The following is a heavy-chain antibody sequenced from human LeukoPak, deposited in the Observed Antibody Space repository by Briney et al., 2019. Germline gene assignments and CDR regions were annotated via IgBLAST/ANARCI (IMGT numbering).Heavy chain of an antibody. CDR3: AKGRGVAARLAYFDY. V-gene: IGHV3-74*01. D-gene: IGHD6-6*01. Sequence: GGSLRLSCAASGFTFSSYWMHWVRQAPGKGLVWVSAIRSDGSSTSYADSVKGRFTISRDNAKNTLYLQMNSLRAEDTAVYYCAKGRGVAARLAYFDYWGQGTLVTVSS. J-gene: IGHJ4*02. CDR1: GFTFSSYW. CDR2: IRSDGSST.